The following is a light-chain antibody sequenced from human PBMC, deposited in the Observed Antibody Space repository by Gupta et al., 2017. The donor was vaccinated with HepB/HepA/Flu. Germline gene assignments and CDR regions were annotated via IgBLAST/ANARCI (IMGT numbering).Light chain of an antibody. CDR3: SSYTTSTTVI. V-gene: IGLV2-18*02. CDR2: EVT. J-gene: IGLJ2*01. CDR1: SSDVGTYNR. Sequence: QSALTQPPSVSGSPGQSVTISCTGTSSDVGTYNRVSWNQQPPGTAPKLMIYEVTNRPSGVPDRFSGSKSGNTASLTISGLQAEDEADYYCSSYTTSTTVIFGGGTTLTVL.